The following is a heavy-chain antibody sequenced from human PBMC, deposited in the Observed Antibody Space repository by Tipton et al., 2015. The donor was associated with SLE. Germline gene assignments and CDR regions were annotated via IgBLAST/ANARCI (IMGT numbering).Heavy chain of an antibody. CDR2: IYYSGST. Sequence: TLSLTCTVSGGSIRSSSYYWGWIRQPPGKGLEWIGSIYYSGSTYYNPSLKSRVTISVDTSKNQFSLKLSSVTAADTAVYYCARSAGYGSSWAHFDYWGQGTLVTVSS. J-gene: IGHJ4*02. V-gene: IGHV4-39*01. CDR1: GGSIRSSSYY. CDR3: ARSAGYGSSWAHFDY. D-gene: IGHD6-13*01.